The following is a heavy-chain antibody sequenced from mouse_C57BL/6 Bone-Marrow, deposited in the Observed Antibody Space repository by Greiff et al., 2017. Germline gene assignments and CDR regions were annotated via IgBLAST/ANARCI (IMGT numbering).Heavy chain of an antibody. J-gene: IGHJ2*01. Sequence: VQLQQPGAELVKPGASVKLSCKASGYTFTSYWMHWVKQRPGQGLEWIGMIHPNSGSTNYNEKFKSKDTLTVDKSSSTAYMQLSSLTSEDSAVYYCASWGWAFDYWGQGTTLTGSS. D-gene: IGHD3-3*01. V-gene: IGHV1-64*01. CDR3: ASWGWAFDY. CDR2: IHPNSGST. CDR1: GYTFTSYW.